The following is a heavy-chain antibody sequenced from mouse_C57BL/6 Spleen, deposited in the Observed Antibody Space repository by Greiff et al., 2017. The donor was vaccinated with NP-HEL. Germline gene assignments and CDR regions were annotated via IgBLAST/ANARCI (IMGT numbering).Heavy chain of an antibody. CDR2: IYPGDGDT. CDR3: ARRSSFHYFDY. J-gene: IGHJ2*01. D-gene: IGHD6-1*01. CDR1: GYAFSSSW. V-gene: IGHV1-82*01. Sequence: QVQLQQSGPELVKPGASVKISCKASGYAFSSSWMNWVKQRPGTGLEWIGRIYPGDGDTNYNGKFKGKATLTADKSSSTAYMQLSSLTSEDSAVYFCARRSSFHYFDYWGQGTTLTVSS.